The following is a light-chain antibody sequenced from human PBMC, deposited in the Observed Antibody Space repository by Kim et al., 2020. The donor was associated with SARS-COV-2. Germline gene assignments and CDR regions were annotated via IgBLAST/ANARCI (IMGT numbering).Light chain of an antibody. J-gene: IGKJ4*01. CDR3: QQYYSTRALT. CDR2: AAS. CDR1: QGISNS. V-gene: IGKV1-NL1*01. Sequence: DIQMTQSPSSLSASVGDRVTITCRASQGISNSLAWYQQKPGKAPKLLLYAASRLESGVPSRFSGSGSGTDYTLTISSLQPEDFATYYCQQYYSTRALTFGGGTKVDIK.